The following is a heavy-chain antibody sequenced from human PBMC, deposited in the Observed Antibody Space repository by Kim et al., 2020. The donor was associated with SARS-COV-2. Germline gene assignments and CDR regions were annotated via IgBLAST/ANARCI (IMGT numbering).Heavy chain of an antibody. CDR3: ARLFIAVPRYYYYYYMDV. CDR2: IYYSGST. V-gene: IGHV4-39*01. D-gene: IGHD6-19*01. J-gene: IGHJ6*03. Sequence: SETLSLTCTVSGGSISSSSYYWGWIRQPPGKGLEWIGSIYYSGSTYYNPSLKSRVTISVDTSKNQFSLKLSSVTAADTAVYYCARLFIAVPRYYYYYYMDVWGKGTTVTVSS. CDR1: GGSISSSSYY.